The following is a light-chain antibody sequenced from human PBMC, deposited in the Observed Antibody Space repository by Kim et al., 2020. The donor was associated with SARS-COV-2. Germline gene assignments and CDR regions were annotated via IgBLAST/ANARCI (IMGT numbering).Light chain of an antibody. V-gene: IGKV3-20*01. CDR2: ATS. Sequence: DIVLTQSPGTLSLSPGERATLCRASHNFGTNLLTWYQQKPGQSPRLLIYATSTRATGIPDRFSGSGSGTDFTLTISRLEPEDFAVYYCQQNGASLGGGTKVDIK. J-gene: IGKJ4*01. CDR1: HNFGTNL. CDR3: QQNGAS.